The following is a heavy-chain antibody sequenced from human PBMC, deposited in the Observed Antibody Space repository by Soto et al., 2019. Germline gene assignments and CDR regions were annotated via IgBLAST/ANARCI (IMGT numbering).Heavy chain of an antibody. CDR2: ISSSSSTT. J-gene: IGHJ2*01. Sequence: EVQLVESGGGLVQPGGSLRLSCAASGFTFSSYSMNWVRQAPGKGLEWVSYISSSSSTTHYADSVKGRFTISRDNAKNSLYLQMNSLRDEDTAVYYCAKDGDYDYVWGSYRYRGFYWYFDLWGRGTLVTVSS. V-gene: IGHV3-48*02. D-gene: IGHD3-16*02. CDR1: GFTFSSYS. CDR3: AKDGDYDYVWGSYRYRGFYWYFDL.